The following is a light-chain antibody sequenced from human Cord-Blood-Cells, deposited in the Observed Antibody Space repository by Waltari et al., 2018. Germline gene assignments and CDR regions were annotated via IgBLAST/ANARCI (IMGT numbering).Light chain of an antibody. CDR2: KAY. CDR1: QSISSW. Sequence: DIQMTQSPSTLYASVGDRVTITGRASQSISSWLAWYQPKPGKAPKLLIYKAYSLESGVPSRFSGSVSGKEFTLTISSLQPDDFATYYCQQYNSYSSFGQGTKLEIK. J-gene: IGKJ2*03. V-gene: IGKV1-5*03. CDR3: QQYNSYSS.